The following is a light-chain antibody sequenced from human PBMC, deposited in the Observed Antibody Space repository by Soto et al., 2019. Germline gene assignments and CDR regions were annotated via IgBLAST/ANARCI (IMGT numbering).Light chain of an antibody. CDR2: YIS. CDR1: QSVSSN. V-gene: IGKV3-20*01. Sequence: EIVLTQSPGTLSLSPGERATLSCRASQSVSSNLAWYQQKPGQAPRLLIYYISTRATGIPDRFSGSGSGTDFTLTISRLEHEDFAVYYCQQYGSSGTFGQGTKV. CDR3: QQYGSSGT. J-gene: IGKJ1*01.